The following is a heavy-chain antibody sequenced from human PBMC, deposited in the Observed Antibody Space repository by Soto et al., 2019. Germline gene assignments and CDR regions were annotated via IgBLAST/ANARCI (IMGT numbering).Heavy chain of an antibody. CDR1: GFTLSDHF. CDR2: TKHKAASSTT. D-gene: IGHD4-4*01. J-gene: IGHJ4*02. Sequence: PGGSLRLSCAASGFTLSDHFMEWVRQAPGKGLEWVGRTKHKAASSTTDYAASVNGRFTISRDDSKNSLYLQMNSLKTEDTAMYYCVTLQFSRWFYWGLGTLVTVSS. CDR3: VTLQFSRWFY. V-gene: IGHV3-72*01.